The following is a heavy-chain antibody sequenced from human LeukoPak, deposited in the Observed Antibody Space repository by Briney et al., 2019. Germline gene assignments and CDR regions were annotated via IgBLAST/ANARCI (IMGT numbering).Heavy chain of an antibody. Sequence: SDTLSLTCAVYGGSFSAYYWSWIRQPPGKGLEWIGDINHSGSTNYNPSLKSRVTISVDTSKNQFSLKVTSVAAADTAVYYCARRYPSVRGANLRPQEVRKYYFDYWGQGTLVTVSS. V-gene: IGHV4-34*01. CDR3: ARRYPSVRGANLRPQEVRKYYFDY. CDR2: INHSGST. J-gene: IGHJ4*02. CDR1: GGSFSAYY. D-gene: IGHD3-10*01.